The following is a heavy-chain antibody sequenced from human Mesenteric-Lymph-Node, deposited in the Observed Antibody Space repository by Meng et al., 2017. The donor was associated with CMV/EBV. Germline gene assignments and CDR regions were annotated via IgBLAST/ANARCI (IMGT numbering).Heavy chain of an antibody. V-gene: IGHV3-13*01. Sequence: GGSLRLSCAASGFTFSTYNMHWVRQATGKGLEWVSTVGTAGDTYYPASVKGRFTISRENAKNSLYLQMNSLRAGDTAVYYCARAPDKNTAYDYWGQGTLVTVSS. J-gene: IGHJ4*02. CDR2: VGTAGDT. D-gene: IGHD5-18*01. CDR1: GFTFSTYN. CDR3: ARAPDKNTAYDY.